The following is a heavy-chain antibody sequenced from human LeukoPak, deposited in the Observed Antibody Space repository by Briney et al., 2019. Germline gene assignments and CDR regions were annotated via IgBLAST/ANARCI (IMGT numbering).Heavy chain of an antibody. Sequence: GASVKVSCKASGYTFTSYAMHWVRQAPGQRLEWMGWINAGNGNTKYSQKFQGRVTITRDTSASTAYMELSSLRSEDTAVYYCARCRDYYDSSGYLAPSDYWGQGTLVTVSS. J-gene: IGHJ4*02. D-gene: IGHD3-22*01. V-gene: IGHV1-3*01. CDR1: GYTFTSYA. CDR2: INAGNGNT. CDR3: ARCRDYYDSSGYLAPSDY.